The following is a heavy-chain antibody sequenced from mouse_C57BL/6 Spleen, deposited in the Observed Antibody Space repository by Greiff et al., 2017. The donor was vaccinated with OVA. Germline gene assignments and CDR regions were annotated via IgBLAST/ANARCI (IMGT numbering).Heavy chain of an antibody. V-gene: IGHV1-69*01. CDR1: GYTFTSYW. J-gene: IGHJ2*01. Sequence: QVQLQQPGAELVMPGASVKLSCKASGYTFTSYWMHWVKQRPGQGLEWIGEIDPSDSYTNYNQKFKGKSTLTVDKSSSTAYRQLSSLTSEDSAVYYCARRGGSSLCYFDYWGQGTTLTVSS. CDR2: IDPSDSYT. D-gene: IGHD1-1*01. CDR3: ARRGGSSLCYFDY.